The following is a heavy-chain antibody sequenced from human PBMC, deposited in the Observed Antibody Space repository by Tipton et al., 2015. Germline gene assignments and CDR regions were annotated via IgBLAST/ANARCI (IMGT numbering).Heavy chain of an antibody. CDR2: INDGGRT. CDR1: SGSFSGYY. D-gene: IGHD3-10*01. Sequence: TLSLTCAVYSGSFSGYYWTWFRQSPGKGLEWIGDINDGGRTDYNPSLKSRVTMSVDMSKNQISLHLKSVTAADTAVYYCARGLLLWLGMSDYWGRGTLVTVSS. V-gene: IGHV4-34*01. CDR3: ARGLLLWLGMSDY. J-gene: IGHJ4*02.